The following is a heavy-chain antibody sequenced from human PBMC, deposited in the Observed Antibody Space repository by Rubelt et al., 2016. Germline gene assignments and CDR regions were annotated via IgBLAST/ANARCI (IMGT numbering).Heavy chain of an antibody. Sequence: QVQLVQSGAEVKKPGSSVKVSCKASGGTFSSYAISWVRQAPGQGLEWMGRIIPILGIANYAQKFQGRVTITADKSTSTAYMELSSLRSEDTAVYYCARGLARAAAAPRRLWFDPWGQGTLVTVSS. D-gene: IGHD6-13*01. CDR2: IIPILGIA. CDR3: ARGLARAAAAPRRLWFDP. V-gene: IGHV1-69*04. CDR1: GGTFSSYA. J-gene: IGHJ5*02.